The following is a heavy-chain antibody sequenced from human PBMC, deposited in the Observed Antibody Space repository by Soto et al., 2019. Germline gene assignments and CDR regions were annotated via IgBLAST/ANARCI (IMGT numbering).Heavy chain of an antibody. CDR2: ISGSGGST. V-gene: IGHV3-23*01. CDR1: GFTFSSYA. J-gene: IGHJ5*02. Sequence: EVQLLESGGGLVQPGGSLRLSCAASGFTFSSYAMSWVRQAPGKGLEWVSAISGSGGSTYYADSVKGRLTIPRDNAKNTLYLQMNSLRAEDTAVYYCAKAWGVRYSSGLVGQYFDPWGQGTLVTVSS. D-gene: IGHD6-19*01. CDR3: AKAWGVRYSSGLVGQYFDP.